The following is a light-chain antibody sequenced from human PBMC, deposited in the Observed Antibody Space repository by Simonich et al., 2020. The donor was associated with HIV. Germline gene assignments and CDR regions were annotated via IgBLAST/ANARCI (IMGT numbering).Light chain of an antibody. CDR1: QSVSRN. CDR3: QQYNKWPPTWT. CDR2: GAS. Sequence: EIVMTQSPATLSVSPGQRPTLSGRASQSVSRNLACDQQKPGQAPRLLIYGASTRATGIPARLSGSGSGTEFTLTISSLQSEDFGVYYCQQYNKWPPTWTFGQGTKVEIK. J-gene: IGKJ1*01. V-gene: IGKV3-15*01.